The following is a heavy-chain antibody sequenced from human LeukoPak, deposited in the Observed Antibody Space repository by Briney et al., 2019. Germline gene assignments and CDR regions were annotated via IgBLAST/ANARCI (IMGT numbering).Heavy chain of an antibody. V-gene: IGHV3-43*02. J-gene: IGHJ6*02. CDR2: INKDGSAT. Sequence: GGSLRLSCEASGFTFYAYAMHWVRQAPGKGLEWGSLINKDGSATYYADSVKGRVTISRDNSKKSLYLQMNRLRSEDTALYYCATWAFYHSLDVWGQGTTVTVSS. CDR3: ATWAFYHSLDV. D-gene: IGHD1-26*01. CDR1: GFTFYAYA.